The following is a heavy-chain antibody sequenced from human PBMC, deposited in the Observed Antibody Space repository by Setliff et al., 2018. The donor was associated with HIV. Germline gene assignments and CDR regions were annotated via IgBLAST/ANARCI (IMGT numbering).Heavy chain of an antibody. D-gene: IGHD5-12*01. CDR3: ATDIVATLDY. J-gene: IGHJ4*02. V-gene: IGHV3-48*04. CDR1: GFSFSDYH. CDR2: ISSSSSPI. Sequence: GGSLRLSCAASGFSFSDYHMNWVRQAPGKGLEWISFISSSSSPIYYADSVKGRFTISRDNAKNSLFLQMNSLRAEDTAVYYCATDIVATLDYWGQGTLVTVSS.